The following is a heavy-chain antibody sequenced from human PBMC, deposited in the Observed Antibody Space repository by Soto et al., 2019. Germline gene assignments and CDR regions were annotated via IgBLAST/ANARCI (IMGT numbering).Heavy chain of an antibody. CDR3: ARAYSSGWYQVDY. Sequence: ASVKVSCKASGYTFTSYAMHWVRQAPGQRLEWMGWINAGNGNTKYSQKFQGRVTITRDTSASTAYMELSSLRSEDTAVYYCARAYSSGWYQVDYWGQGTMVTVYS. CDR2: INAGNGNT. V-gene: IGHV1-3*01. CDR1: GYTFTSYA. D-gene: IGHD6-19*01. J-gene: IGHJ4*02.